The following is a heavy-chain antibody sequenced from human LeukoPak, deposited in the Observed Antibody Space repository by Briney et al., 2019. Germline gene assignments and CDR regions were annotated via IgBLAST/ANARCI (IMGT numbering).Heavy chain of an antibody. J-gene: IGHJ4*02. Sequence: SVKVSCKASGGTFSSYAISWVRQAPGQGLEWMGGVIPIFGTANYAQKFQGRVTITADESTSTAYMELSSLRSEDTAVYYCARPSGNLGEANPGGDYWGQGTLVTVSS. V-gene: IGHV1-69*13. CDR2: VIPIFGTA. CDR1: GGTFSSYA. CDR3: ARPSGNLGEANPGGDY. D-gene: IGHD3-10*01.